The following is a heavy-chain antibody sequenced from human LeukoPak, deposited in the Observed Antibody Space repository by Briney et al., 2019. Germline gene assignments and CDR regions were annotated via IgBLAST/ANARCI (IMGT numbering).Heavy chain of an antibody. J-gene: IGHJ5*02. CDR2: IYHSGST. Sequence: SETLSLTCTVSGYSISSDYYWGWIQQPPGKGLEWIGSIYHSGSTYYNPSLKSRVTISVDTSKNQFSLKLSSVTAADTAVYYCARAYSSSWYFNWFDPWGQGTLVTVSS. CDR3: ARAYSSSWYFNWFDP. CDR1: GYSISSDYY. D-gene: IGHD6-13*01. V-gene: IGHV4-38-2*02.